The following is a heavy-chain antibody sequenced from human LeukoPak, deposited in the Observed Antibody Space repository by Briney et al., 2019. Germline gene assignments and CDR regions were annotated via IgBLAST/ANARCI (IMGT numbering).Heavy chain of an antibody. CDR1: GGSISSGSYY. CDR3: AGGRYYYGSGSTNWFDP. D-gene: IGHD3-10*01. V-gene: IGHV4-61*02. J-gene: IGHJ5*02. Sequence: SGTLSLTCTVSGGSISSGSYYWSWIRQPAGKGLEWIGRIYTSGSTNYNPSLKSRVTISVDTSKNQFSLKLSSVTAADTAVYYCAGGRYYYGSGSTNWFDPWGQGTLVTVSS. CDR2: IYTSGST.